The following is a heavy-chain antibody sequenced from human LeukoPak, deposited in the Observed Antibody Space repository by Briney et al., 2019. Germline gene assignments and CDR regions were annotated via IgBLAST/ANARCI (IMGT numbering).Heavy chain of an antibody. Sequence: GGSLRLSCAASGFPFSGEGMSWVRQAPGKGLEWVAVISYDGSNKYYADSVKGRFTISRDNSKNTLYLQMNSLRAEDTAVYYCARDPPSLFGELSHFDYWGQGTLVTVSS. J-gene: IGHJ4*02. V-gene: IGHV3-30*03. CDR3: ARDPPSLFGELSHFDY. CDR1: GFPFSGEG. D-gene: IGHD3-10*01. CDR2: ISYDGSNK.